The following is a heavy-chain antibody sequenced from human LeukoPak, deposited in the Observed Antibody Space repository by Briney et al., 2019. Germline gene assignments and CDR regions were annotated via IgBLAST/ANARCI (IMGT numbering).Heavy chain of an antibody. Sequence: PSETLSLTCAVHGASLSDYYWTWIRQSPEKGLECIGAIDHRGSANYNPSLESRVTISLDTSKNQFSLNLASVTAADTAVYYCTNLSSASGTFDSWGQGTLVAVSS. D-gene: IGHD3-10*01. J-gene: IGHJ4*02. V-gene: IGHV4-34*01. CDR3: TNLSSASGTFDS. CDR1: GASLSDYY. CDR2: IDHRGSA.